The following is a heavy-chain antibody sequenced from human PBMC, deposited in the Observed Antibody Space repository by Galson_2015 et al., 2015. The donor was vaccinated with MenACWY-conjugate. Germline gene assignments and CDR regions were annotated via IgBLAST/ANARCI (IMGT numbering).Heavy chain of an antibody. J-gene: IGHJ4*02. D-gene: IGHD3-16*01. CDR2: VGTAGDP. CDR1: GFTFRSYD. V-gene: IGHV3-13*05. CDR3: ARADMLSGALDY. Sequence: SLRLSCAASGFTFRSYDIHWVRQLTGRSLEWVAVVGTAGDPHYPGSVKGRFTISRENAKNSVYLQMNGLSAGDTAVYFCARADMLSGALDYWGQGTLVTVSS.